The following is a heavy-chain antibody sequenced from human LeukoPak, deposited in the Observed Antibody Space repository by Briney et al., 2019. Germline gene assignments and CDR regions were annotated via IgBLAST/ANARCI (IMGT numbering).Heavy chain of an antibody. CDR1: GYTFTSYY. CDR3: ARDGPRIAALGEDFDY. V-gene: IGHV1-46*01. D-gene: IGHD6-6*01. CDR2: INPSGGST. J-gene: IGHJ4*02. Sequence: ASVKVSCKASGYTFTSYYMHWVRQTPGQGLEWMGIINPSGGSTSYAQKFQGRVTMTRDTSTSTVYMELSSLRSEDTAVYYCARDGPRIAALGEDFDYWGQGTLVTVSS.